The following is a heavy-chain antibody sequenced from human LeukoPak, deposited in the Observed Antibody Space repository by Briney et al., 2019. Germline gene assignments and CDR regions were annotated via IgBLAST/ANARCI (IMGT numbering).Heavy chain of an antibody. CDR3: AREGGGSGLWYYDL. D-gene: IGHD1-26*01. CDR2: IGGGGVTT. J-gene: IGHJ2*01. CDR1: GFTFSSYS. V-gene: IGHV3-64*02. Sequence: GGSLRLSCAASGFTFSSYSMHWVRQAPGKGPEFVSVIGGGGVTTFYADSVKDRFTISRDNSKNTLYLEMGSLRAEDMAIYYCAREGGGSGLWYYDLWGRGTLVTVSS.